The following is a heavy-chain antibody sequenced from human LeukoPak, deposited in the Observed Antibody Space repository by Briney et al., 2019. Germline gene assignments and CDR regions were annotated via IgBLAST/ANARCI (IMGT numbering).Heavy chain of an antibody. CDR3: ARADVLLWFGSPPYGMDV. CDR1: GFTFSDYY. Sequence: GGSLGLSCAASGFTFSDYYMSWIRQAPGKGLEWVSYISSSRSYTNYADSVKGRFTISRDNAKNSLYLQMNSLRAEDTAVYYCARADVLLWFGSPPYGMDVWGQGTTVTVSS. D-gene: IGHD3-10*01. J-gene: IGHJ6*02. V-gene: IGHV3-11*05. CDR2: ISSSRSYT.